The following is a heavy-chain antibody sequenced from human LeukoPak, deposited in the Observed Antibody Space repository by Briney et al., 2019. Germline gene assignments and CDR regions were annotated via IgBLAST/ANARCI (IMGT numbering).Heavy chain of an antibody. J-gene: IGHJ4*02. Sequence: GGSLRLSCAASGFTFSSYAMTWVRQAPGKGLEWVSVISGSGAITYYADSVKGRFTISRDNSKNTLYLQMNRLRAEDTAVYYCARSVDSGSYSFDYWGQGTLVTVSS. CDR2: ISGSGAIT. CDR3: ARSVDSGSYSFDY. V-gene: IGHV3-23*01. D-gene: IGHD1-26*01. CDR1: GFTFSSYA.